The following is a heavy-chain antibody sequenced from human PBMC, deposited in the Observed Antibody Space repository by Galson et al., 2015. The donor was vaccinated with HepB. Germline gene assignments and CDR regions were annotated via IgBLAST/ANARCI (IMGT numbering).Heavy chain of an antibody. D-gene: IGHD3-10*01. CDR1: GFTFSGSV. Sequence: SLRLSCAASGFTFSGSVMHWVRQASGKGLEWVGHIRNKDKPNTYATAYSASVKGRFTISRDDSKNTLYLQMNSLKTEDTAVYYCTTSGAVWFGDDAFDIWGQGTMVTVSS. CDR3: TTSGAVWFGDDAFDI. CDR2: IRNKDKPNTYAT. J-gene: IGHJ3*02. V-gene: IGHV3-73*01.